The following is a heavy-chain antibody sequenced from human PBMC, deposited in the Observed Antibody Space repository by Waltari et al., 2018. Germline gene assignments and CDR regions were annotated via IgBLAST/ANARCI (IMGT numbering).Heavy chain of an antibody. Sequence: EVQLVESGGGLLKPGGSLSVSCEVTGFTFTKAWMSWVRQAPGKGLEWVGRIKSKGDGETTDYGVPVRGRFSISRDDSKNTIYLQMNSLKIEDTGVYYCVTDYGDYMDAWGKGTTVTVSS. J-gene: IGHJ6*03. D-gene: IGHD3-10*01. CDR1: GFTFTKAW. CDR3: VTDYGDYMDA. CDR2: IKSKGDGETT. V-gene: IGHV3-15*01.